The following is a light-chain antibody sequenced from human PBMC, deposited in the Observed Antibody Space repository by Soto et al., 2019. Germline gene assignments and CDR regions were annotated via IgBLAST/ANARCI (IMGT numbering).Light chain of an antibody. Sequence: AIQTTQSPSSLSASVGDRVTITCRASQDIRNDLGWYQQKPGKAPKVLIYDTYTLQSGVPSRFSGSRSGTDFTLTISSLQPEDIATYYCLQDNMYPLTFGGGTKVDIK. J-gene: IGKJ4*01. CDR3: LQDNMYPLT. CDR2: DTY. V-gene: IGKV1-6*01. CDR1: QDIRND.